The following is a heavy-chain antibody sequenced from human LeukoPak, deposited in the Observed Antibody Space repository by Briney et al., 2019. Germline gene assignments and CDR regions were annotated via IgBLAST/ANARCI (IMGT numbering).Heavy chain of an antibody. Sequence: GPPLKGSCKASVGTFSTYVITSVRQAPGHGLEWMGGIIPILGIENYTQKFQGRVTITADKSTSTAYMELSSLRSEDTAVYYCARDLLNYYDSSGYQCDYWGQGTLVSVSS. D-gene: IGHD3-22*01. CDR2: IIPILGIE. CDR3: ARDLLNYYDSSGYQCDY. J-gene: IGHJ4*02. V-gene: IGHV1-69*10. CDR1: VGTFSTYV.